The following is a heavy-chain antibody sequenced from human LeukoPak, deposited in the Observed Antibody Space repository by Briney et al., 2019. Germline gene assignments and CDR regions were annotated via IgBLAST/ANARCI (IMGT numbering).Heavy chain of an antibody. D-gene: IGHD3-22*01. CDR1: GFTFRSYA. J-gene: IGHJ4*02. CDR3: ASLVYYYDSSGYYPFDY. Sequence: GGSLRLSCAASGFTFRSYAMHWVRQAPGKGLAWVAVISYYGCNKYGDSVKGRFTISRDNSKNTLYLQMNSLRAEDTAVYYCASLVYYYDSSGYYPFDYWGQGTLVTVSS. CDR2: ISYYGCNK. V-gene: IGHV3-30*04.